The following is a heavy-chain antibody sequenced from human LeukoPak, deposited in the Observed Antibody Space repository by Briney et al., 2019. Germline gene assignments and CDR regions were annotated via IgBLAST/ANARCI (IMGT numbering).Heavy chain of an antibody. CDR1: GGSISSGGYY. Sequence: SETLSLTCTVSGGSISSGGYYWSWIRQHPGKGLEWIGYIYYSGSTYYNPSLKIRVTISVDTSKNQFALKLSSVTAADTAVYYCARDRRVINGYFDYWGQGTLVTVSS. CDR3: ARDRRVINGYFDY. D-gene: IGHD3-22*01. J-gene: IGHJ4*02. V-gene: IGHV4-31*03. CDR2: IYYSGST.